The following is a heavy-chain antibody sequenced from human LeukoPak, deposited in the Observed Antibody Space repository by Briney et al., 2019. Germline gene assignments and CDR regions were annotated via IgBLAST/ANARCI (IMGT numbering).Heavy chain of an antibody. J-gene: IGHJ4*02. V-gene: IGHV4-34*01. CDR3: ARHSRGNRWLVRYYFDY. Sequence: PSETLSLTCAVYGGSFSGYYWSWIRQPPGKGLEWIGEINHSGSTNYNPSLKSRVTISVDTSKNQFSLKLSSVTAADTAVYYCARHSRGNRWLVRYYFDYWGQGTLVTVSS. CDR1: GGSFSGYY. CDR2: INHSGST. D-gene: IGHD6-19*01.